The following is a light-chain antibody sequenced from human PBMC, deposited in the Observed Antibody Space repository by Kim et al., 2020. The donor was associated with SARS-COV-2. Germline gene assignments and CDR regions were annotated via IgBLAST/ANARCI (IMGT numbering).Light chain of an antibody. V-gene: IGLV6-57*03. CDR1: SGRIASIY. CDR3: QSSDGINQVI. J-gene: IGLJ2*01. CDR2: GSK. Sequence: KTVTISCTRDSGRIASIYVQWPQHRPVSAPTTVIYGSKQRLSGVPDRFSGSIDSSSSSASLIISGLKTEDEADYYCQSSDGINQVIFGGGTQLTVL.